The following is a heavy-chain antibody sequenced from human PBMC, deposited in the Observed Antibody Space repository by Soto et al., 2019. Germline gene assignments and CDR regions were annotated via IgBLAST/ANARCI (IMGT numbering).Heavy chain of an antibody. V-gene: IGHV3-7*03. Sequence: PGGSLRLSCAASGFTFTTYWMTWVRQAPGKGLEWVANIKQDGSEKFYVGSVRGRFTISRDNAKNSMYLQMNSLRAEDTAVYYCARPSSGRLTTAWAPLDWWGQGTLVTVSS. CDR1: GFTFTTYW. CDR3: ARPSSGRLTTAWAPLDW. D-gene: IGHD2-15*01. J-gene: IGHJ4*02. CDR2: IKQDGSEK.